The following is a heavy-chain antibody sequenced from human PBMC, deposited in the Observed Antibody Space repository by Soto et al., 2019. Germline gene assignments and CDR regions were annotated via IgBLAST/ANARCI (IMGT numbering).Heavy chain of an antibody. CDR1: GFTFSSYA. J-gene: IGHJ4*02. D-gene: IGHD3-10*01. Sequence: PGGSLRLSCAASGFTFSSYAMSWVRQAPGKGLEWVSAISGSGGSTYYADSVKGRFTISRDNSKNTLYLQMNSLRAEDTAVYYCATTPSAYGYYFDYWGQGTLVTVSS. V-gene: IGHV3-23*01. CDR2: ISGSGGST. CDR3: ATTPSAYGYYFDY.